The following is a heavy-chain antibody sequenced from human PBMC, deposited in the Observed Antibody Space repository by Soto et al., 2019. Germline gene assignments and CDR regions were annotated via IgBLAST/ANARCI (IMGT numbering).Heavy chain of an antibody. CDR1: GYTFTSYA. V-gene: IGHV1-3*01. D-gene: IGHD3-22*01. J-gene: IGHJ2*01. Sequence: QVQLVQSGAEVKKPGASVKVSCKASGYTFTSYAMHWVRQAPGQRLEWMGWINAGNGNTKYSQKFQGRVTITRDTSASTAYMELSSLRSEDTAVYYCARVSARYYEDWYFDLWGRGTLVTVSS. CDR2: INAGNGNT. CDR3: ARVSARYYEDWYFDL.